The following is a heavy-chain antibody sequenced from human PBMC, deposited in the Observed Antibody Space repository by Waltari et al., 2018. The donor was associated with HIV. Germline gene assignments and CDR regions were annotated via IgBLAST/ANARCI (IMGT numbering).Heavy chain of an antibody. CDR1: GCPFSSYA. CDR2: ISYDGSNK. Sequence: QVQLVESGGGVVQPGRSLRLSCAASGCPFSSYALHLVRQAPGKGLEWVAVISYDGSNKYYADSVKGRFTISRDNSKNTLYLQMNSLRAEDTAVYYCARDSSGGKGMDVWGQGTTVTVSS. J-gene: IGHJ6*02. V-gene: IGHV3-30-3*01. CDR3: ARDSSGGKGMDV. D-gene: IGHD1-26*01.